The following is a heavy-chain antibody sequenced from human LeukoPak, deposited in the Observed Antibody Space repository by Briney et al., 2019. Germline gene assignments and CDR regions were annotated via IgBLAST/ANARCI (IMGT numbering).Heavy chain of an antibody. CDR3: ARDDPYYYGSGSPPDYYYYGMDV. CDR1: GGTFSSYA. Sequence: SVKVSCKASGGTFSSYAISWVRQAPGQGLEWMGGIIPIFGTANYAQKFQGRVTITADESTSTAYRELSSLRSEDTAVYYCARDDPYYYGSGSPPDYYYYGMDVWGQGTTVTVSS. D-gene: IGHD3-10*01. V-gene: IGHV1-69*13. CDR2: IIPIFGTA. J-gene: IGHJ6*02.